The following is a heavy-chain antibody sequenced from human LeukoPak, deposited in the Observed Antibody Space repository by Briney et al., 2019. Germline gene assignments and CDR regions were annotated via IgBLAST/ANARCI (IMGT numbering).Heavy chain of an antibody. V-gene: IGHV4-34*01. CDR1: GFTFSDYY. Sequence: LRLSCAASGFTFSDYYMSWIRQPPGKGLEWIGEINHSGSTNYNPSLKSRVTISVDTSKNQFSLKLSSVTAADTAVYYCARGDYCSGGSCPHNWFDPWGQGTLVTVSS. CDR2: INHSGST. J-gene: IGHJ5*02. CDR3: ARGDYCSGGSCPHNWFDP. D-gene: IGHD2-15*01.